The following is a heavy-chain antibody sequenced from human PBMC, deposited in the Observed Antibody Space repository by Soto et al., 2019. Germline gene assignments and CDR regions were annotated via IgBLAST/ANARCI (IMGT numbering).Heavy chain of an antibody. J-gene: IGHJ4*02. CDR1: GFTFSSYG. D-gene: IGHD3-10*01. CDR2: IWYDGSNK. V-gene: IGHV3-33*01. CDR3: ARSFMVRGVINY. Sequence: GGWLRLSCAASGFTFSSYGMHWVRQAPGKGLEWVAVIWYDGSNKYYADSVKGRFTISRDNSKNTLYLQMNSLRAEDTAVYYCARSFMVRGVINYWGQGTLVTVS.